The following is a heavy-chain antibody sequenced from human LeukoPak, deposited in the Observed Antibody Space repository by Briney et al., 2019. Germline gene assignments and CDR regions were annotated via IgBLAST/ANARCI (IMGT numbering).Heavy chain of an antibody. J-gene: IGHJ6*03. CDR2: ISSSSSTI. V-gene: IGHV3-48*01. CDR1: GFTFSSYS. Sequence: PGGSLRLSCAASGFTFSSYSMNWVRQAPGKGLEWVSYISSSSSTIYYADSVKGRFTISRDNAKNSLYLQMNSLRAEDTAVYYCARVAAALYYYYYMDVWGKGTTVTVSS. D-gene: IGHD6-13*01. CDR3: ARVAAALYYYYYMDV.